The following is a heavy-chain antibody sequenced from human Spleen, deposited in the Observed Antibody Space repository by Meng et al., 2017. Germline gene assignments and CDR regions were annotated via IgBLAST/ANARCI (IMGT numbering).Heavy chain of an antibody. J-gene: IGHJ4*02. V-gene: IGHV1-2*02. Sequence: ASVKVSCKASGGTFSNNAISWVRQAPGQGLEWMGWINSNTGGTHYAQNFQGRVSVTRETSISTVYMELSGLTSDDTAIYYCSREDYWGQGTLVTVSS. CDR1: GGTFSNNA. CDR2: INSNTGGT. CDR3: SREDY.